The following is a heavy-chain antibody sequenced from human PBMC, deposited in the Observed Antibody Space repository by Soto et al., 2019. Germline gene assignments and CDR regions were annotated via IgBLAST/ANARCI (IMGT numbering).Heavy chain of an antibody. CDR3: ARGGNYDGRGAFDI. J-gene: IGHJ3*02. D-gene: IGHD3-3*01. Sequence: GGSLRLSCAASGFTFSSYGMHGVRQAPGKGLEWVAVIWYDGSNKYYADSVKGRFTISRDNSKNTLYLQMNSLRAEDTAVYYCARGGNYDGRGAFDIWGQGTMVTVSS. V-gene: IGHV3-33*01. CDR1: GFTFSSYG. CDR2: IWYDGSNK.